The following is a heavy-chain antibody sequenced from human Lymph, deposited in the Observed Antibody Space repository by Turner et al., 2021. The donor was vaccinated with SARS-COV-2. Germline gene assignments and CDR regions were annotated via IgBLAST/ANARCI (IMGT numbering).Heavy chain of an antibody. V-gene: IGHV1-2*02. J-gene: IGHJ3*02. CDR3: ARGGLYYYDSSAYYNDAFDI. CDR2: INPNSGGT. D-gene: IGHD3-22*01. Sequence: QVQLVQSGAEVKKPGASVKVSCKASGYTFTDYDMHWVRQAPGQGLEWMGWINPNSGGTDYAQKFQGRVTVTRDASFNTAYMELTRLRSDDTAVYYCARGGLYYYDSSAYYNDAFDIWGQGTMVTVSS. CDR1: GYTFTDYD.